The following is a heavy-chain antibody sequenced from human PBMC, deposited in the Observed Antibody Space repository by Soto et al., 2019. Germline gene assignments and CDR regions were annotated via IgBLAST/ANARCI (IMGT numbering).Heavy chain of an antibody. J-gene: IGHJ4*02. V-gene: IGHV5-10-1*01. D-gene: IGHD5-18*01. CDR1: GYSFTSYW. CDR3: ARHSYGLYPCDY. Sequence: GESLKISCKGSGYSFTSYWISWVRQMPGKGLEWMGRIDPSDSYTNYSPSFQGHVTISADKSISTAYLQWSSLKASDTAMFYCARHSYGLYPCDYWGQGTLVTVSS. CDR2: IDPSDSYT.